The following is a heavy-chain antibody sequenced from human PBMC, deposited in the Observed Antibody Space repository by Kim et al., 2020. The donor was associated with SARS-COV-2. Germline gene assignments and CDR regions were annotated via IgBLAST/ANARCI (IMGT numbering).Heavy chain of an antibody. Sequence: NPTLKSRVTISVDRAKNQFSLKLSWVTAADTAVYYCARGYGSGSPYGMDVWGQGTTVTVSS. D-gene: IGHD3-10*01. V-gene: IGHV4-30-2*01. CDR3: ARGYGSGSPYGMDV. J-gene: IGHJ6*02.